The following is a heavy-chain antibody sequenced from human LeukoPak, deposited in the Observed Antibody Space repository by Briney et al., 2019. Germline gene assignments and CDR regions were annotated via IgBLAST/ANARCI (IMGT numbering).Heavy chain of an antibody. D-gene: IGHD3-22*01. CDR1: GYTFTSYY. CDR3: ARYSSGYYCIDY. CDR2: INPSGGST. V-gene: IGHV1-46*01. J-gene: IGHJ4*02. Sequence: AASVKVSCKASGYTFTSYYMHWARQAPGQGLEWMGIINPSGGSTSYAQKFQGRVTMTRDMSTSTVYMELSSLRSEDTAVYYCARYSSGYYCIDYWGQGTLVTVSS.